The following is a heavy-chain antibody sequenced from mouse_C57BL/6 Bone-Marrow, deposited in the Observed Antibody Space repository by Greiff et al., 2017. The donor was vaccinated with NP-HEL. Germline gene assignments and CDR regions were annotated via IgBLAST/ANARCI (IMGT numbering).Heavy chain of an antibody. D-gene: IGHD1-1*01. CDR2: ISSGGSYT. V-gene: IGHV5-6*01. CDR1: GFTFSSYG. CDR3: ARHYYGSSYEWYFDV. Sequence: EVKLMESGGDLVKPGGSLKLSCAASGFTFSSYGMSWVRQTPDKRLEWVATISSGGSYTYYPDSVKGRFTISRDNAKNTLYLQMSSLKSEDTAMYYCARHYYGSSYEWYFDVWGTGTTVTVSS. J-gene: IGHJ1*03.